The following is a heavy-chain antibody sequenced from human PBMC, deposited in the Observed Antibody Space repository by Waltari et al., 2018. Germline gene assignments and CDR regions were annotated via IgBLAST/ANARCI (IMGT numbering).Heavy chain of an antibody. CDR3: ARAKMVRGVASPFDI. V-gene: IGHV2-70*16. J-gene: IGHJ3*02. Sequence: QVTLTESGPVLVKPTQTLTLTCPCSGFSLSTSGMCVSWIRQPPGKALEWLARIDWDDDKFYSTSLKTRLTISKDTSKNQVVLTMTNMDPVDTATYYCARAKMVRGVASPFDIWGQGTMVTVSS. CDR1: GFSLSTSGMC. CDR2: IDWDDDK. D-gene: IGHD3-10*01.